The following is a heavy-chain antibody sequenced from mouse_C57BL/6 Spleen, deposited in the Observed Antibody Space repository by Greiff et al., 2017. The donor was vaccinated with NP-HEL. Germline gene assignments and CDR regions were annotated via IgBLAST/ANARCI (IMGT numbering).Heavy chain of an antibody. CDR2: IDPETGGT. V-gene: IGHV1-15*01. D-gene: IGHD4-1*01. Sequence: VQLVESGAELVRPGASVTLSCKASGYTFTDYEMHWVKQTPVHGLEWIGAIDPETGGTAYNQKFKGKAILTADKSSSTAYMELRSLTSEDSAVYYCTRRDWDFYAMDYWGQGTSVTVSS. CDR3: TRRDWDFYAMDY. CDR1: GYTFTDYE. J-gene: IGHJ4*01.